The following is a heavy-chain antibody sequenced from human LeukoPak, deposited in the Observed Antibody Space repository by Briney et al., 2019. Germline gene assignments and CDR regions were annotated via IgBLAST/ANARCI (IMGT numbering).Heavy chain of an antibody. D-gene: IGHD5-12*01. V-gene: IGHV3-11*01. CDR3: ASRGYSGFDADYYYGMDV. CDR2: ISSSGSTI. CDR1: GFTFSDYY. J-gene: IGHJ6*02. Sequence: GGSLRLSCAASGFTFSDYYMSWIRQAPGKGLEWVSYISSSGSTIYYADSVKGRFTISRDNAKNSLYLQMNSLRAEDTAVYYCASRGYSGFDADYYYGMDVWGQGTTVTVSS.